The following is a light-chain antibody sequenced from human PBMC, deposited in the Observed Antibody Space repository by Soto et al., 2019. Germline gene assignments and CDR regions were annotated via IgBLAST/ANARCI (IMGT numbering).Light chain of an antibody. CDR2: EAS. V-gene: IGKV1-5*03. Sequence: DIQMSQSLSTLSASVGGRVTITCRASQSIKSWLAWYQQKPGKAPKLLIYEASSLESGVPSRFSGSRSGTEFTLTVSSLQPDDFATYYCQQFNSYPITFGQGTLLEIK. CDR1: QSIKSW. J-gene: IGKJ5*01. CDR3: QQFNSYPIT.